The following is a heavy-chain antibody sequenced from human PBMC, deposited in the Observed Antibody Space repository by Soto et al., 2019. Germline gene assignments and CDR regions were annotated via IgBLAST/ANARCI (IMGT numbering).Heavy chain of an antibody. CDR3: ARGMKDIVVVPAAILPDY. D-gene: IGHD2-2*01. J-gene: IGHJ4*02. CDR2: INPNSGGT. CDR1: GYTFTGYY. V-gene: IGHV1-2*02. Sequence: VSVKVSCKASGYTFTGYYMHWVRQAPGQGLEWMGWINPNSGGTNYAQKFQGRVTMTRDTSISTAYMELSRLRSDDTAVYYCARGMKDIVVVPAAILPDYWGQGTLVTVSS.